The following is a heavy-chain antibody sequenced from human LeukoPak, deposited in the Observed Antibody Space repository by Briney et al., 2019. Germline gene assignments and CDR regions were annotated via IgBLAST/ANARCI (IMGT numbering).Heavy chain of an antibody. J-gene: IGHJ4*02. Sequence: GGSLRLSCAASGFTFSSYGTHWVRQAPGKGLEWVAFIRYDGSNKYYADSVKGRFTISRDNSKNTLYLQMNSLRAEDTAVYYCAKRKLRIAAAGSDSGAFDYWGQGTLVTVSS. CDR3: AKRKLRIAAAGSDSGAFDY. CDR1: GFTFSSYG. D-gene: IGHD6-13*01. V-gene: IGHV3-30*02. CDR2: IRYDGSNK.